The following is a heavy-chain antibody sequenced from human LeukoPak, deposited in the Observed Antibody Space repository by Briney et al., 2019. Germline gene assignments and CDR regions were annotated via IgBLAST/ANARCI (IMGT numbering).Heavy chain of an antibody. J-gene: IGHJ4*02. D-gene: IGHD6-6*01. V-gene: IGHV4-4*02. CDR1: GGSISSSNW. CDR2: IHHSGTT. CDR3: ARGEYSSSRSFDY. Sequence: PSETLSLTCAVSGGSISSSNWWSWVRQPPGKGLEWIGEIHHSGTTDYNPSLKSRVTISVDKSKNQFSLKLSSVTAADTAVYYCARGEYSSSRSFDYWGRGTLVTVSS.